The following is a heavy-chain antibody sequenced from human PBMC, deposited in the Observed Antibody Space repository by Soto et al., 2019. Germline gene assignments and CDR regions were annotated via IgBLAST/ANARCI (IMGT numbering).Heavy chain of an antibody. CDR2: CRTGLDDLTT. Sequence: GGALRRSGAASGFTFISYSMKWVRQSPGKGLDCVPGCRTGLDDLTTYCADSGKGLLTISRDNSNNPPSLRMNSLRAGDTAIYYCAKKVTSGPGRQYFDYWGQGTLVTVSA. D-gene: IGHD3-10*01. J-gene: IGHJ4*02. CDR3: AKKVTSGPGRQYFDY. V-gene: IGHV3-23*01. CDR1: GFTFISYS.